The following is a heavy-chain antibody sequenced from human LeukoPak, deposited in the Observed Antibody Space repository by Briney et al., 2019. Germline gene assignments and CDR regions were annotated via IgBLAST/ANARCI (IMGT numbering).Heavy chain of an antibody. CDR1: GFTFSSYN. Sequence: PGGSLTLSCAASGFTFSSYNMNWVRQAPGKGLEWVSSISSSSSYIYYADSVKGRFTISRDNAQNSLYLQMHSLRAEDTAVYYCARDVQKQLVQPLDYWGQGTLVSVSS. J-gene: IGHJ4*02. CDR2: ISSSSSYI. V-gene: IGHV3-21*01. CDR3: ARDVQKQLVQPLDY. D-gene: IGHD6-6*01.